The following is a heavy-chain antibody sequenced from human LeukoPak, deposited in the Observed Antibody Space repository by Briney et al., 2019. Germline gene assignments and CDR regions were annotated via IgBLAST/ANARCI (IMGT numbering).Heavy chain of an antibody. CDR2: ISGSGGGT. CDR3: AKSTTVYGDSADY. V-gene: IGHV3-23*01. CDR1: GFTFSSYA. D-gene: IGHD4-17*01. Sequence: HPGGSLRLSCAASGFTFSSYAMNWVRQAPGKGLEWVSTISGSGGGTYYADSVKGRFTISRDNSKNTLYLQMNSLRAEDTAVYYCAKSTTVYGDSADYWGQGTLVTVSS. J-gene: IGHJ4*02.